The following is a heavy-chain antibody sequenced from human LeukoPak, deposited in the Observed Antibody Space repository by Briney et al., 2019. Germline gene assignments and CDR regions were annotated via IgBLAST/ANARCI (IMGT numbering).Heavy chain of an antibody. V-gene: IGHV3-30*04. CDR1: GFTFSSYA. Sequence: GRSLRLSCAASGFTFSSYAMHWVRQAPGKRLEWVAVTSYDGSNKYYADSVKGRFTISRDNSKNTLYLQMNSLRAEDTAVYYCARDQQQLSIDYWGQGTLVTVSS. J-gene: IGHJ4*02. CDR2: TSYDGSNK. D-gene: IGHD6-13*01. CDR3: ARDQQQLSIDY.